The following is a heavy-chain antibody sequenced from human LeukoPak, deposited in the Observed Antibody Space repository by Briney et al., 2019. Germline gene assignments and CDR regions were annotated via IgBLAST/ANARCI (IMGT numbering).Heavy chain of an antibody. Sequence: GASVKVSCKASGYTFTKYGIRWVRQAPGQGLEWMGWISPYNGNTNYAQKFQGRVTMTTATATSTVSMELRSLRSDDTAVYYCARDRDTALDPFDYWGQGSLVTVSS. CDR1: GYTFTKYG. D-gene: IGHD5-18*01. CDR2: ISPYNGNT. V-gene: IGHV1-18*01. J-gene: IGHJ4*02. CDR3: ARDRDTALDPFDY.